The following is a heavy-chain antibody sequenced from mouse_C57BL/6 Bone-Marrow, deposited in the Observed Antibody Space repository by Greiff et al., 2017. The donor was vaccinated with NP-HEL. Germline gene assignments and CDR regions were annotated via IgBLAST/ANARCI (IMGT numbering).Heavy chain of an antibody. V-gene: IGHV2-5*01. J-gene: IGHJ1*03. CDR1: GFSLTSYG. CDR2: IWRGGST. CDR3: VCLGSNYGYFDV. D-gene: IGHD3-3*01. Sequence: VKLQESGPGLVQPSQSLSITCTVSGFSLTSYGVHWVRQSPGKGLEWLGVIWRGGSTDYNAAFMSRLSITKDNSKSQVFFKMNSLQADDTAIYYCVCLGSNYGYFDVWGTGTTVTVSS.